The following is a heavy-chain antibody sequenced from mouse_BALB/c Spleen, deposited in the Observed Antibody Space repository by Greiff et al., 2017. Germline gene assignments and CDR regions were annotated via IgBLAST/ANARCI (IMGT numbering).Heavy chain of an antibody. D-gene: IGHD5-1*01. Sequence: QVQLQQSGPGLVAPSQSLSITCTVSGFSLTSYGVHWVRQPPGKGLEWLGVIWAGGSTNYNSALMSRLSISKDNSKSQVFLKMNSLQTDDTAMYYCARDQRTPYWYFDVWGAGTTVTVSS. CDR1: GFSLTSYG. CDR3: ARDQRTPYWYFDV. CDR2: IWAGGST. V-gene: IGHV2-9*02. J-gene: IGHJ1*01.